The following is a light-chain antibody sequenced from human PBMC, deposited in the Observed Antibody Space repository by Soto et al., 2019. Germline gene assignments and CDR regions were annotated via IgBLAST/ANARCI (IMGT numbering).Light chain of an antibody. J-gene: IGKJ5*01. V-gene: IGKV3-15*01. CDR3: QTYDSWPL. CDR1: QSVGID. Sequence: EIVMTQSRPTLSASPAEVSSLXGRASQSVGIDLAWYQQKPGQAPRVVVYGASTRATGIPARFSGSGSGTEFTLTISGLQSEDFAVYYCQTYDSWPLFGQGTRLEI. CDR2: GAS.